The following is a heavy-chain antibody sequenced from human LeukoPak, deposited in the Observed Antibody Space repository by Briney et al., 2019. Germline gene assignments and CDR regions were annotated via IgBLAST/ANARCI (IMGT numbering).Heavy chain of an antibody. CDR2: INTDGSRT. D-gene: IGHD2-15*01. J-gene: IGHJ4*02. CDR1: GFTFSSYW. CDR3: ATRVVVAASDY. V-gene: IGHV3-74*01. Sequence: AGGSLRLSCVASGFTFSSYWMHWVRQAPGKGLVWVSRINTDGSRTSYADSVKGRFTISRDNAKKLLYLQMKSLRAEDTAVYYCATRVVVAASDYWGQGTLVTVSS.